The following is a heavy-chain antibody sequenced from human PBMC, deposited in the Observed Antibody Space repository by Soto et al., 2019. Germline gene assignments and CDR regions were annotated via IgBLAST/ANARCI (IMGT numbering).Heavy chain of an antibody. V-gene: IGHV5-10-1*01. CDR3: ARHQCSSTSCTLYYYYGMDV. Sequence: GESLKISCKGPGYSFTSYWISWVRQMPGKGLEWMGRIDPSDSYTNYSPSFQGHVTISADKSISTAYLQWSSLKASDTAMYYCARHQCSSTSCTLYYYYGMDVWGQGTTVTVSS. J-gene: IGHJ6*02. CDR2: IDPSDSYT. CDR1: GYSFTSYW. D-gene: IGHD2-2*01.